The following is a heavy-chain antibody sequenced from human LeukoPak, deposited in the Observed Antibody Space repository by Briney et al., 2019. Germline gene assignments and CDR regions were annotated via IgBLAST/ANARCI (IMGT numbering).Heavy chain of an antibody. D-gene: IGHD2-21*01. Sequence: GGSLRLSSAASGFTFSTYEMNWVRQAPGLGLEWVSYISGSGDSIHYADSVKGRFTISRDNAESSLYLQMDSLRAEDTALYYCAREQTACGGDCYDYWGQGILVTVSS. J-gene: IGHJ4*02. CDR3: AREQTACGGDCYDY. V-gene: IGHV3-48*03. CDR2: ISGSGDSI. CDR1: GFTFSTYE.